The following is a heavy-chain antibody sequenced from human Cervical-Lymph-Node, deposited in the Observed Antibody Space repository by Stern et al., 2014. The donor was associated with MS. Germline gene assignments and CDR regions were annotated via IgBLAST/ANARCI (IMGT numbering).Heavy chain of an antibody. Sequence: VQLVESGGGVVQPGRSLRLSCEASGFTFDSYGVHWVRQTPGKGLAWVAVISYDGSNRYYADSVKGRFTISRDSSKNTVHLQMNSLRADDTALYYCAKNTMGIAVAGLFDYWGQGILVTVSS. CDR3: AKNTMGIAVAGLFDY. CDR1: GFTFDSYG. J-gene: IGHJ4*02. V-gene: IGHV3-30*18. D-gene: IGHD6-19*01. CDR2: ISYDGSNR.